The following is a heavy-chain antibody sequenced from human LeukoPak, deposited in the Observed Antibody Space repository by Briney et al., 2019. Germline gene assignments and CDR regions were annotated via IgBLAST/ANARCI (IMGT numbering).Heavy chain of an antibody. CDR2: ISGSGSAI. V-gene: IGHV3-48*03. Sequence: SGGSLRLSCAASRFNFRSFDMRWVRQAPGEGLEGISYISGSGSAIYYADSVKGRFTISRDNSKNSLNLQMNSLRAGDTAVYYCARSHGDSGYYDSWGQGALVTVSS. J-gene: IGHJ4*02. CDR3: ARSHGDSGYYDS. D-gene: IGHD4-17*01. CDR1: RFNFRSFD.